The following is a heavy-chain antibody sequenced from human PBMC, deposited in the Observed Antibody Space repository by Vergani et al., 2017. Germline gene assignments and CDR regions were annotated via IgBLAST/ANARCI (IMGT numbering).Heavy chain of an antibody. J-gene: IGHJ6*02. Sequence: QVQLVQSGAEVKKPGSSVKVSCKASGATFRSNTISWVRQLAGQGLEWMGRIIPVLGKTKYAQDFQGRLTITADTSTSTAYMELTSLRSQDTAVYYCTRDPRGYGDDPEDDYYGMDVWGQGTTVTVSS. CDR3: TRDPRGYGDDPEDDYYGMDV. V-gene: IGHV1-69*08. D-gene: IGHD2-21*02. CDR2: IIPVLGKT. CDR1: GATFRSNT.